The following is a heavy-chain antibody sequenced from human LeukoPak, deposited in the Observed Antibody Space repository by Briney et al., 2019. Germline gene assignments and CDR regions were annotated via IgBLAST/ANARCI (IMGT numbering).Heavy chain of an antibody. J-gene: IGHJ4*02. V-gene: IGHV1-8*01. Sequence: GASVKVSCKASGYTFTSYDINWVRQATGQGLEWMGWMNPNSGNTGYAQKFQGRVTMTRNTSISTAYMELSSLRSEDTAVYYCARGIVVMVAAPGPRDTAMVNPFDYWGQGTLVTVSS. CDR2: MNPNSGNT. CDR3: ARGIVVMVAAPGPRDTAMVNPFDY. D-gene: IGHD2-15*01. CDR1: GYTFTSYD.